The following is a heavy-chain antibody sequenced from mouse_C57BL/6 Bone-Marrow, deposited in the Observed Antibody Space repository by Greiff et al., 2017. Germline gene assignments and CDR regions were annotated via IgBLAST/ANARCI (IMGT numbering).Heavy chain of an antibody. J-gene: IGHJ4*01. V-gene: IGHV1-64*01. D-gene: IGHD2-4*01. CDR2: MHPNGGSP. Sequence: VQLQQPGAELVKPGASVKLSCKASGYTFTNYWMHWVKQRPGQGLEWIGMMHPNGGSPDYNETFKSEATLSVDNSSRTAYMELGSLPSGDSAVYYCARYYDYDDYTMDYWGQGTSVTVTS. CDR3: ARYYDYDDYTMDY. CDR1: GYTFTNYW.